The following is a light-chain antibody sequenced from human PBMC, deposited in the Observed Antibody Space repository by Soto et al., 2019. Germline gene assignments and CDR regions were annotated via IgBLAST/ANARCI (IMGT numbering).Light chain of an antibody. V-gene: IGKV3-11*01. CDR3: QQRSNWPPLT. Sequence: EIVLTQSPVTLSLSPGERANLSCRASQSVSRYLAWYQQKPGQAPRLLIYDTSNRATGIPARFSGSGSGTDFTLTISSLEPEDFAVYYCQQRSNWPPLTFGGGTKVEIK. J-gene: IGKJ4*01. CDR1: QSVSRY. CDR2: DTS.